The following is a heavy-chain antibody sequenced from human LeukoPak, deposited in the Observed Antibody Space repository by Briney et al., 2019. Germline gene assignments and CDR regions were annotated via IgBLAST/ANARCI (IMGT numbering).Heavy chain of an antibody. CDR2: ISAYNGNT. Sequence: ASVKVSCEASGYTFSSYGISWARQAPGQGLEWMGWISAYNGNTNYAQKLQGRVTMTTDTSTSTAYMELRSLTSDDTAVYYCARVQEQLVSWFDPWGQGTLVTVSS. D-gene: IGHD6-13*01. CDR3: ARVQEQLVSWFDP. V-gene: IGHV1-18*01. CDR1: GYTFSSYG. J-gene: IGHJ5*02.